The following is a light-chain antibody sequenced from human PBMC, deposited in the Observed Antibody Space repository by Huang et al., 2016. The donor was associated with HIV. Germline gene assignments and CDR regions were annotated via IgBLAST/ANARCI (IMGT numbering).Light chain of an antibody. V-gene: IGKV1-NL1*01. Sequence: DIQMTQSPSSLSASVGDRVTITCRASQGISNSLAWYHQKPGKAPKLLLYAASRLKSGVPSRCSGSGSGTDYTLTISSLQPEDFATYYCQQYYSTPPITFGQGTRLEIK. CDR3: QQYYSTPPIT. CDR2: AAS. J-gene: IGKJ5*01. CDR1: QGISNS.